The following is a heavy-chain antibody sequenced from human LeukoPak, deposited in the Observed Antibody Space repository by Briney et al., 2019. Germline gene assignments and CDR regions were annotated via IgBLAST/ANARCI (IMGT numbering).Heavy chain of an antibody. V-gene: IGHV3-30-3*01. CDR3: AGGSYSRSAPVFAS. CDR2: ISYDGSNK. Sequence: PGGSLRLSCAASGFTFSSYAMHWVRQAPGKGLEWVAVISYDGSNKYYADSVKGRFTISRDNSKNTLYLQMNSLRAEDTAVYYCAGGSYSRSAPVFASGGRGTLVNVSS. J-gene: IGHJ4*02. CDR1: GFTFSSYA. D-gene: IGHD6-6*01.